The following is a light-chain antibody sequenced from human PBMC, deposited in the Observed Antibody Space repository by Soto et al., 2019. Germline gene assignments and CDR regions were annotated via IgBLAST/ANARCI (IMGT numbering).Light chain of an antibody. J-gene: IGKJ1*01. CDR2: GAS. Sequence: EVVMAQSPATLSVSPGEGATLSCRASQTVSSNLAWYQQKPGQAPRLLIYGASTRATGIPARFSGSGSGTEFTLAISSLQSEDYAVYYCEQYHNWPRTFGQGTK. V-gene: IGKV3-15*01. CDR3: EQYHNWPRT. CDR1: QTVSSN.